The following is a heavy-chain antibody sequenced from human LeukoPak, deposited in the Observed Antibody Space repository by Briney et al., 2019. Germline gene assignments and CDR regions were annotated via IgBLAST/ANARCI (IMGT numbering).Heavy chain of an antibody. V-gene: IGHV1-18*01. Sequence: ASAKVSCKASGYTLTSYGFSWVRQAPGQGLEWMGWISGYNGNTNYAQNLQGRVTMTIDTSTSTAYMELGSLRSDDTAVYYCARDPAFRGAQMEYWGQGTLVTVSS. J-gene: IGHJ4*02. CDR3: ARDPAFRGAQMEY. CDR2: ISGYNGNT. D-gene: IGHD3-10*01. CDR1: GYTLTSYG.